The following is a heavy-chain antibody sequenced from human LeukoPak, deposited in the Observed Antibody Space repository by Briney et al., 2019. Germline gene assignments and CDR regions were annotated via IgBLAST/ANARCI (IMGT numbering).Heavy chain of an antibody. D-gene: IGHD3-10*01. CDR1: GGSISSSSYY. Sequence: SETLSLTCTVSGGSISSSSYYWGWTRQLPGKGLEWIGSIYYSGSTYYNPSLKSRVTISVDTSKNQFSLKLSSVTAADTAVYYCARYKGEYYFDYWGQGTLVTVFS. V-gene: IGHV4-39*01. CDR2: IYYSGST. CDR3: ARYKGEYYFDY. J-gene: IGHJ4*02.